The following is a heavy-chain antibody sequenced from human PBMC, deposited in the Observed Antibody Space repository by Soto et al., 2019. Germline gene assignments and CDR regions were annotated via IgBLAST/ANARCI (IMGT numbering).Heavy chain of an antibody. CDR1: GFTVSSNY. D-gene: IGHD3-3*01. J-gene: IGHJ6*02. CDR2: IYSGGST. Sequence: PGGSLRLSCAASGFTVSSNYMSWVRQAPGKGLEWVSVIYSGGSTYYADSVKGRFTISRDNSKNTLYLQMNSLRAEDTAVYYCAREVLEWLLAQYGMDVWGRGTTVTVSS. V-gene: IGHV3-53*05. CDR3: AREVLEWLLAQYGMDV.